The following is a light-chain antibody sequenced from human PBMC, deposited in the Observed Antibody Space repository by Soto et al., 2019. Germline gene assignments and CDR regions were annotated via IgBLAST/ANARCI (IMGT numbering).Light chain of an antibody. J-gene: IGKJ1*01. CDR2: GKS. Sequence: EIVLTQSPATLSFSPGERVTLSCRAFQSVSSYLAWYQQKPGQAPRILIYGKSTRATGIKVRFSGSGSGTDFTLNIRSLQPEDFAVYFCNPAFNLQWTFGQVKKVDIK. CDR1: QSVSSY. V-gene: IGKV3D-7*01. CDR3: NPAFNLQWT.